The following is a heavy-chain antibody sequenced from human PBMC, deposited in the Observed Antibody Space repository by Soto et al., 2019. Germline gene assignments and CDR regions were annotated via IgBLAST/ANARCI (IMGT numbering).Heavy chain of an antibody. CDR1: GFTFDDYA. Sequence: GGSLRLSCAASGFTFDDYAMHWVRQAPGKGLEWVSGISWNSGSIGYADSVKGRFTISRGNAKNSLYLQMNSLRAEDTALYYCAKARWLQSSYYYSYGMDVWGQGTTVTVSS. V-gene: IGHV3-9*01. D-gene: IGHD5-12*01. J-gene: IGHJ6*02. CDR3: AKARWLQSSYYYSYGMDV. CDR2: ISWNSGSI.